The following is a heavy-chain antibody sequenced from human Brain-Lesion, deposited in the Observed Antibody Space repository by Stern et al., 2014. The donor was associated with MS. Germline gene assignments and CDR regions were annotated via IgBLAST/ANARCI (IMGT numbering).Heavy chain of an antibody. D-gene: IGHD2-8*02. CDR2: VYYSGAT. CDR1: GDSISSYTHY. Sequence: QVQLQESGPGLVKPSETLSLTCAVSGDSISSYTHYWAWIRQPPGKGLEWIGSVYYSGATYYNPSLKSPVTISRDTSKNHFSLGLNSVTAADTAVYYCAKHACTGAACPFDLWGQGTLVTVSS. J-gene: IGHJ4*02. CDR3: AKHACTGAACPFDL. V-gene: IGHV4-39*01.